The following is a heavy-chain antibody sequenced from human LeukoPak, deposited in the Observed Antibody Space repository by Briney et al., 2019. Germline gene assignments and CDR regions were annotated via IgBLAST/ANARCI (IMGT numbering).Heavy chain of an antibody. CDR1: GGSISSGGYY. CDR2: VYYDGNN. J-gene: IGHJ3*02. Sequence: SETLSLTCTVSGGSISSGGYYWSWIRQPPGKGLEWIEYVYYDGNNDYNPSLKSRVTTSIDTSKKQFSLKLTSVTAADTAVYYCARVKDDNNYDRAFDIWGQGTMVTVSS. V-gene: IGHV4-61*08. CDR3: ARVKDDNNYDRAFDI. D-gene: IGHD5-24*01.